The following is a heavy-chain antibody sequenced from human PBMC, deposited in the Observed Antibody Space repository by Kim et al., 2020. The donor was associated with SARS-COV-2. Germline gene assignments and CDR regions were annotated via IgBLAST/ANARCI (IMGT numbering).Heavy chain of an antibody. CDR2: SGDT. CDR3: ARGANYFDY. J-gene: IGHJ4*02. V-gene: IGHV1-18*01. Sequence: SGDTYYAQNFQGRVTMTPDTSTNTAYLELRSLKSDDTAMYYCARGANYFDYWGQGTLVTVSS. D-gene: IGHD3-10*01.